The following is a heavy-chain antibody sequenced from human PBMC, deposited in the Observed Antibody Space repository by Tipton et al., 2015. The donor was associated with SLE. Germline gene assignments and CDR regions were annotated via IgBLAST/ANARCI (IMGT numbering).Heavy chain of an antibody. J-gene: IGHJ4*02. CDR3: ARASVKSIAALFDY. V-gene: IGHV4-38-2*01. D-gene: IGHD6-13*01. CDR2: IYHSGSP. CDR1: GYSISSGYY. Sequence: TLSLTCAVSGYSISSGYYWGWIRQPPGKGLEWIGSIYHSGSPYYNPSLKSRVTISVDTSKNQFSLKLSSVTAADTAVYYCARASVKSIAALFDYWGQGTLVTVSS.